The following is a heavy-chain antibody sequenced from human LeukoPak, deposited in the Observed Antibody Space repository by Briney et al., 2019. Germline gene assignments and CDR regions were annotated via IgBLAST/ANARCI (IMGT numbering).Heavy chain of an antibody. CDR3: ATLTVASTFDY. J-gene: IGHJ4*02. CDR2: ISSSGGTR. V-gene: IGHV3-48*03. D-gene: IGHD6-19*01. Sequence: GGSLRLSCAASGFTFSWYWMYWVRQAPGKGLEWVSYISSSGGTRYYADSVKGRFTISRDNAKKSLYLQMNSLRAEDTAVYYCATLTVASTFDYWGQETLVTVCS. CDR1: GFTFSWYW.